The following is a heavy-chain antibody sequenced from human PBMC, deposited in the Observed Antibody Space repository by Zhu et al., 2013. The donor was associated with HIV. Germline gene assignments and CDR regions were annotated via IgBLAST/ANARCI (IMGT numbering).Heavy chain of an antibody. CDR2: IIPILGIA. CDR1: GGTFSSYT. CDR3: ARSVVPAAIFTTEPRLAEVYYYGMDV. V-gene: IGHV1-69*02. J-gene: IGHJ6*02. D-gene: IGHD2-2*02. Sequence: QVQLVQSGAEVKKPGSSVKVSCKASGGTFSSYTISWVRQAPGQGLEWMGRIIPILGIANYAQKFQGRVTITADKSTSTAYMELSSLRSEDTAVYYCARSVVPAAIFTTEPRLAEVYYYGMDVWGQGTTVTVSS.